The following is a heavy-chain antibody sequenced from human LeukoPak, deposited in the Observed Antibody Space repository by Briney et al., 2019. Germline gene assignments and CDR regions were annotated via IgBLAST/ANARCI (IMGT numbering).Heavy chain of an antibody. J-gene: IGHJ4*02. CDR3: ARDRWVMDY. CDR1: GFTFSSYA. V-gene: IGHV3-23*01. Sequence: PGGSLRLSCAASGFTFSSYAMSWVRQAPGKGLEWVSAISGSGGSTYYTDSVKGRFTISRDNAKNSLYLQMASLRAEDTAVYYCARDRWVMDYWGQGTLVTVSS. D-gene: IGHD1-26*01. CDR2: ISGSGGST.